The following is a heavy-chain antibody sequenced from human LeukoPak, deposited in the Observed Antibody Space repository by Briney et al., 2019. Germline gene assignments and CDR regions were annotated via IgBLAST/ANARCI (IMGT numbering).Heavy chain of an antibody. CDR2: IYHSGGT. Sequence: ASETLSLTCTASGYSISSGYYWGWFRQPPGKGLEWIGYIYHSGGTYYNPSLKSRVTISVDRSKHQFSLKLSSVTAADTAVYYCARDLSHGYSYGTRYFDYWGQGTLVTVSS. V-gene: IGHV4-38-2*02. J-gene: IGHJ4*02. D-gene: IGHD5-18*01. CDR3: ARDLSHGYSYGTRYFDY. CDR1: GYSISSGYY.